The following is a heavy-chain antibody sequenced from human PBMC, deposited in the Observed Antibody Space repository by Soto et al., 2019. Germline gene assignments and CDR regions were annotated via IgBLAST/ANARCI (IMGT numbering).Heavy chain of an antibody. CDR3: VHRRPGQPVRN. Sequence: QITLKESGPTLVKPTQTLTLTCSFSGFSLRSSGVGVGWIRQPTGKALEWLALIYWDDEEHYTPSLKSRLAIAKDTPKNHVVLTMTNMDPVATATYYWVHRRPGQPVRNWGQGTLVIVSS. V-gene: IGHV2-5*02. D-gene: IGHD2-2*01. J-gene: IGHJ4*02. CDR1: GFSLRSSGVG. CDR2: IYWDDEE.